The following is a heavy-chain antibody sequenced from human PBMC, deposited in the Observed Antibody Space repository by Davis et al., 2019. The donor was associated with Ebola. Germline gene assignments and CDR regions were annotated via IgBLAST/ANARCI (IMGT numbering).Heavy chain of an antibody. D-gene: IGHD6-19*01. Sequence: GESLKISCAASGLTFSAFDLHWVRQAPGKGLEYVSALSSNGGSTYYANSVKGRFTISRDNSKNTLYLQMGSLRAEDMAVYYCARVGGWTLYFDYWGQGTLVTVSS. J-gene: IGHJ4*02. CDR1: GLTFSAFD. V-gene: IGHV3-64*01. CDR3: ARVGGWTLYFDY. CDR2: LSSNGGST.